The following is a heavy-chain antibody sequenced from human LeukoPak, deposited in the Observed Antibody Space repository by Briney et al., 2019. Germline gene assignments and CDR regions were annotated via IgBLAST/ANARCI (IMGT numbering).Heavy chain of an antibody. D-gene: IGHD2-15*01. CDR3: ARQREICSGGTCYPDWFDP. J-gene: IGHJ5*02. V-gene: IGHV4-39*01. CDR1: GGSISSSSYY. CDR2: IYYSGST. Sequence: PSETLSLTCTVSGGSISSSSYYWGWIRQPPGKGLEWIGRIYYSGSTYYNPSLKSRVTISVDTSKIQFSLKLSSVTAADTAVYHCARQREICSGGTCYPDWFDPWGQGTLVTVSS.